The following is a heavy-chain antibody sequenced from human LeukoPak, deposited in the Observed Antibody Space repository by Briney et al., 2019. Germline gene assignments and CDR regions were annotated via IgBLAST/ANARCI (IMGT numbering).Heavy chain of an antibody. CDR2: IYYSGST. D-gene: IGHD7-27*01. CDR1: GGSISSSSYY. Sequence: PSETLSLTCTVSGGSISSSSYYWGWIRQPPGKGLEWIGSIYYSGSTYYNPSLKSRVTISVDTSKNQFSLKLSSVTAADTAVYYCATQSGITGDEVDYWGQGTLVTVSS. J-gene: IGHJ4*02. V-gene: IGHV4-39*01. CDR3: ATQSGITGDEVDY.